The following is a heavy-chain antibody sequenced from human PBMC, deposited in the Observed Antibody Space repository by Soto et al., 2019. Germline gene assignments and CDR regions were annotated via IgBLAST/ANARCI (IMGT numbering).Heavy chain of an antibody. CDR2: INSDGSST. Sequence: WSLRLSCAASGFTFSSYWMLWVRQAPGKXLVWVSRINSDGSSTSYADSVKGRFTISRDNAKNTLYLQMNSLRAEDTAVYYCARGSLYYDFWSGYYPQNRFDPWGQGTLVTVSS. J-gene: IGHJ5*02. CDR1: GFTFSSYW. V-gene: IGHV3-74*01. CDR3: ARGSLYYDFWSGYYPQNRFDP. D-gene: IGHD3-3*01.